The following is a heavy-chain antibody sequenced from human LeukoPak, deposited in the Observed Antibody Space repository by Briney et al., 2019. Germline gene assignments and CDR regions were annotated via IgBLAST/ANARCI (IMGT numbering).Heavy chain of an antibody. D-gene: IGHD3-22*01. V-gene: IGHV1-69*05. CDR2: IIPIFGTA. Sequence: SVKVSCKASGGTFSSYAISWVRQAPGQGLEWMGRIIPIFGTANYAQKFQGRVTITTDEPTSTAYMELSSLRSEDTAVYYCAREGYDSSGYRMYYFDYWGQGTLVTVSS. J-gene: IGHJ4*02. CDR3: AREGYDSSGYRMYYFDY. CDR1: GGTFSSYA.